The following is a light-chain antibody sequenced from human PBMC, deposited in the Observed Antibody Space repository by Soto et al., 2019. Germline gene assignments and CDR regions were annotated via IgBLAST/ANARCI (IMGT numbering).Light chain of an antibody. V-gene: IGKV1-39*01. CDR3: QQSNRNPYT. Sequence: IQLTQSPSSLSASVGDRVTVTCRASQSINIYLNWYQQKPGKAPTLLIYAASSLQSGVPSRFSGGGSRTDFTLTISSLQTEDFATYYCQQSNRNPYTFGQGTKLEI. CDR2: AAS. J-gene: IGKJ2*01. CDR1: QSINIY.